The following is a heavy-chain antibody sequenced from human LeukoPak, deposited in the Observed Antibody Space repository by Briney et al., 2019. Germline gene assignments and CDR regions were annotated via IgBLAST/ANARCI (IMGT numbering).Heavy chain of an antibody. J-gene: IGHJ3*02. D-gene: IGHD6-13*01. CDR1: GGSISSDSSF. CDR3: AREMSRPYAFDI. V-gene: IGHV4-39*07. Sequence: SETLSLTCSVSGGSISSDSSFWGWIRQTPGKGLEWIGIIFHSGSPNYNPSLKSRVTMSVDTSKSQFSLNLTSVTAADTAVYYCAREMSRPYAFDIWGQGTMVTVSS. CDR2: IFHSGSP.